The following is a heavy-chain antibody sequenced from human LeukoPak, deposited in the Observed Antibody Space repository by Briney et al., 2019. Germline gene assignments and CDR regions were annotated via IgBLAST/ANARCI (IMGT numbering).Heavy chain of an antibody. J-gene: IGHJ4*02. CDR1: GGSISSSNW. CDR2: IYHSGST. CDR3: ARGRDGYNFGGFDY. Sequence: PSGTLSLTCAVSGGSISSSNWWSWVRQPPGKGLEWIGEIYHSGSTNYNPSLKSRVTISVDRSKNQFSLKLSSVTAADTAVYYCARGRDGYNFGGFDYWGQGTLVTVSS. D-gene: IGHD5-24*01. V-gene: IGHV4-4*02.